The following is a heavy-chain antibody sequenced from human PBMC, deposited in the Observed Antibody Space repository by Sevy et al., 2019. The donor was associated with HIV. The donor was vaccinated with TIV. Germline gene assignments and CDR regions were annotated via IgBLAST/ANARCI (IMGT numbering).Heavy chain of an antibody. CDR3: AKVRHYDSSGRCAGFDY. Sequence: GGSLRLSCAASGFTFSSYGMHWVRQAPGKGLEWVAVISYDGSNKYYADSVKGRFTISRDNSKKTLYLQMNSLRAEDTAVYYCAKVRHYDSSGRCAGFDYWGQGTLVTVSS. CDR2: ISYDGSNK. D-gene: IGHD3-22*01. V-gene: IGHV3-30*18. J-gene: IGHJ4*02. CDR1: GFTFSSYG.